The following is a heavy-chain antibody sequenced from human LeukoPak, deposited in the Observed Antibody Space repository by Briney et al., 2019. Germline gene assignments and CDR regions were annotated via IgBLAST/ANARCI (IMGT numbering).Heavy chain of an antibody. CDR2: ISPSGGST. D-gene: IGHD2-15*01. CDR3: AIGYCRGGSCDDEPGDAFDI. J-gene: IGHJ3*02. CDR1: GYTFTSYY. V-gene: IGHV1-46*01. Sequence: ASVKVSCKASGYTFTSYYMPWVRQAPGQGLEWMGIISPSGGSTTYAQKFQGRVTMTRDMSTSTVYMELSSLRSEDTAVYYCAIGYCRGGSCDDEPGDAFDIWGQGTMVAVSS.